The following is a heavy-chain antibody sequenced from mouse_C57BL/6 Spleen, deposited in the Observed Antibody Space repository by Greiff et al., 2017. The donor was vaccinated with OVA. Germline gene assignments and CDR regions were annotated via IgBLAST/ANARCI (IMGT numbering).Heavy chain of an antibody. CDR3: ARSAHYYGSSSYYFDY. V-gene: IGHV1-82*01. Sequence: QVQLQQSGPELVKPGASVKISCKASGYAFSSSWMNWVKQRPGKGLEWIGRIYPGDGDTTYHGKFKGKATLTADKSSSTAYMQLSSLTSEDSAVYFCARSAHYYGSSSYYFDYWGQGTTLTVSS. CDR2: IYPGDGDT. CDR1: GYAFSSSW. D-gene: IGHD1-1*01. J-gene: IGHJ2*01.